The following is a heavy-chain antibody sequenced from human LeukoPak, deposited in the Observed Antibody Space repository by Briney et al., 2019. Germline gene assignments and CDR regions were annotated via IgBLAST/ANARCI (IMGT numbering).Heavy chain of an antibody. J-gene: IGHJ4*02. CDR3: ARHGYSYGVDY. CDR2: IYYSGST. Sequence: SETLSLTCAVYGGSFSGYYWSWIRQPPGKGLEWIGSIYYSGSTYYNPSLKSRVTISVDTSKNQFSLKLSSVTAADTAVYYCARHGYSYGVDYWGQGTLVTVSS. V-gene: IGHV4-34*01. D-gene: IGHD5-18*01. CDR1: GGSFSGYY.